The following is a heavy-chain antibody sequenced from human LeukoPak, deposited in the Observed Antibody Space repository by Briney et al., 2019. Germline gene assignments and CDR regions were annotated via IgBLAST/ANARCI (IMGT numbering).Heavy chain of an antibody. CDR2: INAVNGNT. V-gene: IGHV1-3*01. Sequence: ASVKVSCKASGYTFTSYYIHWVRQAPGQGLEWMGWINAVNGNTEYSQKFQGRVTNTRDTSASTAYMDLSSLRSEDTAVYYCARVVTRLREGDYYYDLDVWGQGTTVTVSS. CDR3: ARVVTRLREGDYYYDLDV. CDR1: GYTFTSYY. J-gene: IGHJ6*02. D-gene: IGHD3-16*01.